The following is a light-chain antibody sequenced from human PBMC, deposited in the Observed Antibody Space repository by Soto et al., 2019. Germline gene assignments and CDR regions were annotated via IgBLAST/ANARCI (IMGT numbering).Light chain of an antibody. V-gene: IGLV2-14*01. J-gene: IGLJ1*01. CDR3: SSYPSSNTLV. Sequence: QSALTQPASVSGSPGQSITISCTGTSSDVGGYNYVSWYQEHPGKAPKLMIYEVSNRPSGVSNRFSGSKSGNTASLTISGLQAEDEADYYCSSYPSSNTLVFGTGTKVTVL. CDR2: EVS. CDR1: SSDVGGYNY.